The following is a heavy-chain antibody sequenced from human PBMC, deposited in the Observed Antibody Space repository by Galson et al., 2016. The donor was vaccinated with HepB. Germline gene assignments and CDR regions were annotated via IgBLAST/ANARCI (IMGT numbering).Heavy chain of an antibody. J-gene: IGHJ4*02. D-gene: IGHD1-26*01. CDR3: AKDGSSMAADYYFDY. V-gene: IGHV3-30*18. Sequence: SLRLSCAASGFTFSRYGMHWVRQAPGKGLEWVAVISYDERNKHYADSVKGRLTISRDNSKNTLFLQMKSLRPEDTAVYYCAKDGSSMAADYYFDYWGQGTLVTVSS. CDR1: GFTFSRYG. CDR2: ISYDERNK.